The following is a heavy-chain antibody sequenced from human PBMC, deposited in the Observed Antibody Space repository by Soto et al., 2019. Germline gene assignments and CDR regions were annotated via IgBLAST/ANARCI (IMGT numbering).Heavy chain of an antibody. CDR1: GFTFSSYA. V-gene: IGHV3-23*01. D-gene: IGHD1-26*01. CDR2: ISGSGDST. Sequence: EVQLLESGGGLVQPGGSLRLSCAASGFTFSSYAMRWVRQAPGKGLEWVSAISGSGDSTYCADSVKGRFTISRDNSKNTLYLQMNSLRAEDTAKYYCARRGSGSYYDYWGQGTLVTVSS. CDR3: ARRGSGSYYDY. J-gene: IGHJ4*02.